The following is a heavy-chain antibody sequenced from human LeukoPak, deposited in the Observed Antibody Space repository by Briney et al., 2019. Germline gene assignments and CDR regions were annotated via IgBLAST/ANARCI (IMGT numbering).Heavy chain of an antibody. J-gene: IGHJ4*02. Sequence: SETLSLTYAVSGYSISCGYYWGWIRQPPGKGLEWIGYIYHSESTYYNPALKSRVTISVDTSKTQFSLKRSSVTAADTAVYYCARLYSGVTRPFDYWGQGTLVTVSS. V-gene: IGHV4-38-2*01. CDR2: IYHSEST. D-gene: IGHD4-23*01. CDR3: ARLYSGVTRPFDY. CDR1: GYSISCGYY.